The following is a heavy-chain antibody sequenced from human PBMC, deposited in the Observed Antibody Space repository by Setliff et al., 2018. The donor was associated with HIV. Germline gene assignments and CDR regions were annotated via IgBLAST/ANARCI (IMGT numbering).Heavy chain of an antibody. CDR3: ARPVSKYFYGMDV. CDR1: GVSISSHY. J-gene: IGHJ6*02. Sequence: PSETLSLTCNVSGVSISSHYWSWIRPPPGKGLEWIGTLYHAGSTSYNSSLKSRVTISGDTSKNLFSLKVTSVTAADTAVYYCARPVSKYFYGMDVWGLGTTVTVSS. V-gene: IGHV4-59*11. CDR2: LYHAGST.